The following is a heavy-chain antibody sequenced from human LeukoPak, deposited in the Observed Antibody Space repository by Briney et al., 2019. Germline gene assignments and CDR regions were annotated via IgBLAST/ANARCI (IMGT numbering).Heavy chain of an antibody. CDR3: AREQDNGSYLPQ. D-gene: IGHD1-26*01. J-gene: IGHJ4*02. V-gene: IGHV3-48*04. CDR2: IKSSGRTT. Sequence: GGSLRLSCAASGFTFSSYNMNWDRQAPGKGLEWVSYIKSSGRTTYHADSVRGRFTVSRDNAKNSLYLQMNSLRAEDTAVYYCAREQDNGSYLPQWGQGTLVTVSS. CDR1: GFTFSSYN.